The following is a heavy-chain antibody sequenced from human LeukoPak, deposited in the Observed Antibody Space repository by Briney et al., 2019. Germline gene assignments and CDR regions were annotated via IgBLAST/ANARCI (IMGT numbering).Heavy chain of an antibody. CDR1: GYTFTGYY. CDR2: INPNSGGT. J-gene: IGHJ6*02. Sequence: EASVKVSCKASGYTFTGYYMHWVRQAPGQGLEWMGWINPNSGGTNYAQKFQGRVTMTRDTSISTAYMELSRLRSDDTAVYYCARDHLGYSYGYRDYYGMDVWGQGTTVTVSS. CDR3: ARDHLGYSYGYRDYYGMDV. D-gene: IGHD5-18*01. V-gene: IGHV1-2*02.